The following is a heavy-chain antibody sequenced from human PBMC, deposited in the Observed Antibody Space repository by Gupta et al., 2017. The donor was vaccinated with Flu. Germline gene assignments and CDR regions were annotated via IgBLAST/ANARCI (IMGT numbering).Heavy chain of an antibody. CDR2: ISWNSNTI. Sequence: RQGPGKGLEWVAGISWNSNTIGYADSVKGRFTISRDNAKNSLYLQMNSLRAEDTALYYCAKGWGLSIDSYMDVWGKGTTVTVSS. CDR3: AKGWGLSIDSYMDV. D-gene: IGHD3-16*01. J-gene: IGHJ6*03. V-gene: IGHV3-9*01.